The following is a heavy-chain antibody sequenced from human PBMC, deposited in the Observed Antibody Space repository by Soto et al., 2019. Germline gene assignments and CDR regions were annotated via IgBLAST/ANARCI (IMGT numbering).Heavy chain of an antibody. V-gene: IGHV3-30*15. CDR2: ISSDGFTQ. CDR3: ARAPTSRFDY. CDR1: GFTFKTFS. J-gene: IGHJ4*02. Sequence: GGSLRLSCAASGFTFKTFSMHWVRQAPGKGLEWVAVISSDGFTQYYADSVKGRFTVSRDNSKNALFLQMSGLRPEDTAVYFCARAPTSRFDYWGQGTMVTVSS.